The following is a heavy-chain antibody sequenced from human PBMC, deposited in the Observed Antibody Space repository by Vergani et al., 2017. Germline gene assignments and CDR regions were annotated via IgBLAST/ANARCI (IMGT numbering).Heavy chain of an antibody. J-gene: IGHJ2*01. CDR1: GGSISSGGYY. CDR2: IYYTGST. CDR3: ARSQRRAKAARPPWYFDL. V-gene: IGHV4-31*03. Sequence: QVQLQESGPGLVKPSQTLSLTCTVSGGSISSGGYYWSWIRQHPGKGLEWIGYIYYTGSTYYNPSLKSRVTISVDTSKNQFSLKLSSVTAADTAVYYCARSQRRAKAARPPWYFDLWGRGTLVTVSS. D-gene: IGHD6-6*01.